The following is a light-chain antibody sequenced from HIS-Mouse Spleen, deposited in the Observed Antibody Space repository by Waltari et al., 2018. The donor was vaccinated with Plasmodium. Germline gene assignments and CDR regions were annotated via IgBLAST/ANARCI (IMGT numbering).Light chain of an antibody. CDR3: NARDSSGNHQV. Sequence: SSELTQDPAVSVALGQTVRITCQGDSLRSYYASWYQQKPGQAPVLGIYGKNNRPSGTPDLFSGSSSGNTASLTITGAQAEEEADYYCNARDSSGNHQVFGGGTKLTVL. V-gene: IGLV3-19*01. CDR1: SLRSYY. J-gene: IGLJ3*02. CDR2: GKN.